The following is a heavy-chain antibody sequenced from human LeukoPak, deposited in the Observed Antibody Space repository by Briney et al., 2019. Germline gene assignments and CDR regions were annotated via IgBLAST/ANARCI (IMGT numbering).Heavy chain of an antibody. J-gene: IGHJ4*02. V-gene: IGHV1-18*01. D-gene: IGHD6-13*01. Sequence: ASVKVSCKASGYTFTSYGISWVRQAPGQGLEWMGWISAYNGNTNYAQKLQGRVTMTTDTSTSTAYMELRSLRSDDTAVYYCARVPRSSSWYFMSSPPDVLFDCWGQGTLVTVSS. CDR1: GYTFTSYG. CDR3: ARVPRSSSWYFMSSPPDVLFDC. CDR2: ISAYNGNT.